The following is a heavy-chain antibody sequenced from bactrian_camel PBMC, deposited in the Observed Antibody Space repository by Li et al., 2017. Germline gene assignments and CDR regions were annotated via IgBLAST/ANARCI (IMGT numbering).Heavy chain of an antibody. J-gene: IGHJ4*01. D-gene: IGHD2*01. V-gene: IGHV3-2*01. CDR2: TENDDGTT. CDR3: AADAGSRHLGCFDARWLLPSRADYVY. Sequence: QLVESGGGSVQAGGSLTLSCAASRYISTYCVGWFRQAPGKEREAVAITENDDGTTHYADSVKGRFIISLDNAKNTLYLRMVSLRPEDTGMYYCAADAGSRHLGCFDARWLLPSRADYVYWGRGTQVTV. CDR1: RYISTYC.